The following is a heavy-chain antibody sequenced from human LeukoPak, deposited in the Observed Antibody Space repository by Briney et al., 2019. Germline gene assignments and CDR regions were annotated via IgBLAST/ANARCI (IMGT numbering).Heavy chain of an antibody. V-gene: IGHV3-30*18. CDR3: AKAWFGEVPYMDV. CDR2: ISYDGSNK. J-gene: IGHJ6*02. D-gene: IGHD3-10*01. CDR1: GFTLSSYG. Sequence: GGSLRLSCAASGFTLSSYGMHWVRQAPGKGLEWVAVISYDGSNKYYADSVKGRFTISRDNSKNTLYLLMNSLRAEDTAVYYCAKAWFGEVPYMDVWGQGTTVTVSS.